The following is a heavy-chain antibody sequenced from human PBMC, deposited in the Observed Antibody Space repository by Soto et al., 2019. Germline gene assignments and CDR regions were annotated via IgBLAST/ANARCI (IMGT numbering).Heavy chain of an antibody. CDR2: ISSSSSTI. Sequence: GGSLRLSCAASGFTFSSYSMNWVRQAPGKGLEWVSYISSSSSTIYYADSVKGRFTISRDNAKNSLYLQMNSLRAEDTAVYYCARDSGPYDFWSGYYDYWGQGTLVTVSS. J-gene: IGHJ4*02. D-gene: IGHD3-3*01. CDR1: GFTFSSYS. V-gene: IGHV3-48*01. CDR3: ARDSGPYDFWSGYYDY.